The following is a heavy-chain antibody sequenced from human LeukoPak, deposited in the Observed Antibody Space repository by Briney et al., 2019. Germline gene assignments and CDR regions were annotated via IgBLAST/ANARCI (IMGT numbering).Heavy chain of an antibody. CDR2: TYYRSKWYN. CDR1: GDSVSSNSAA. J-gene: IGHJ6*02. CDR3: ARAYYYGSGSYQPSLYYGMDV. V-gene: IGHV6-1*01. D-gene: IGHD3-10*01. Sequence: SQTLSLTCAISGDSVSSNSAAWNWIRQSPLRGLEWLGRTYYRSKWYNDYAVSVKSRITINPDTSKNQFSLQLNSVTPEDTAVYYCARAYYYGSGSYQPSLYYGMDVWGQGTTVTVSS.